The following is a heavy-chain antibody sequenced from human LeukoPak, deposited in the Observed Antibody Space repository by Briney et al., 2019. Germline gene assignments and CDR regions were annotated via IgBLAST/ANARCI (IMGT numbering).Heavy chain of an antibody. V-gene: IGHV4-61*10. CDR3: ARDSDFAFDI. D-gene: IGHD3-9*01. Sequence: SETLSLTCTVSGASISSESYYWSWLRQSAGKGLEWIGRVYKSVNTNYNPSLKSRVTISVDTSKNQFSLKLSSVTAADTAVYYCARDSDFAFDIWGQGTMVTVSS. CDR2: VYKSVNT. CDR1: GASISSESYY. J-gene: IGHJ3*02.